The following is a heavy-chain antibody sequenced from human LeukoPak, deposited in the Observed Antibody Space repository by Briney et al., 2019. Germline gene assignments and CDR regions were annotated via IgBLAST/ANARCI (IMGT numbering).Heavy chain of an antibody. CDR1: GGTFSSYA. Sequence: GASVKVSCKASGGTFSSYAISWVRQAPGQGLEWMGGIIPIFGTANYAQKFQGRVTMTTDTSTSTAYMELRSLRSDDTAVYYCARDLQRPLAARHFDYWGQGTLVTVSS. CDR3: ARDLQRPLAARHFDY. J-gene: IGHJ4*02. V-gene: IGHV1-69*05. D-gene: IGHD6-25*01. CDR2: IIPIFGTA.